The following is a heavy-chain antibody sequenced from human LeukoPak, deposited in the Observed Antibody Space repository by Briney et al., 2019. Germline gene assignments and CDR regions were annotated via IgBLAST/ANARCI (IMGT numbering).Heavy chain of an antibody. J-gene: IGHJ4*02. CDR3: ARGRRRGYSYGPRGADDY. V-gene: IGHV4-34*01. Sequence: PSQTLSLTWAVVAASVGGYYSGCIRHPPRNWREWSGEINLGGSTKYNPSVKSRVTISVDTSKKQYSLKLSSVTAADTAVYYCARGRRRGYSYGPRGADDYWGQGTLVTVSS. CDR2: INLGGST. CDR1: AASVGGYY. D-gene: IGHD5-18*01.